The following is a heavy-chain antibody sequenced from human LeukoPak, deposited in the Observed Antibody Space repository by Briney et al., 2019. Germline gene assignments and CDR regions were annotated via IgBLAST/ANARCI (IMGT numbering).Heavy chain of an antibody. J-gene: IGHJ3*02. Sequence: SETLSLTCTVSGGSISSSSYYWGWIRQPPGKGLEWIGSIYYSGSTYYNPSLTSRVTISVDTSKNQFSLKLSSVTAADTAVYYCARVARSGSYFGAFEIWGQGTMVTVSS. V-gene: IGHV4-39*07. CDR3: ARVARSGSYFGAFEI. D-gene: IGHD1-26*01. CDR2: IYYSGST. CDR1: GGSISSSSYY.